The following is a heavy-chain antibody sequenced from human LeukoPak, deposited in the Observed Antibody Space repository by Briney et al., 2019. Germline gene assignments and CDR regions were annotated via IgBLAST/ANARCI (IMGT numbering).Heavy chain of an antibody. D-gene: IGHD5-24*01. J-gene: IGHJ4*02. Sequence: SVKVFCKASGGTFSSYAISWVRQAPGQGLEWMGGIIPIFGTANYAQKFQGRVTITADKSTSTAYMGLSSLRSEDTAVYYCARSPMAYFDYWGQGTLVTVSS. CDR2: IIPIFGTA. CDR3: ARSPMAYFDY. V-gene: IGHV1-69*06. CDR1: GGTFSSYA.